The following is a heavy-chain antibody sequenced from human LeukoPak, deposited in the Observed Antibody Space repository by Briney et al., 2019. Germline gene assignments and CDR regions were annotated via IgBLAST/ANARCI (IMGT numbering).Heavy chain of an antibody. CDR1: GYTFTNYG. CDR3: ARGLPTDYYDSSGYPDY. CDR2: ISAYNGNT. Sequence: REASVKVSCKASGYTFTNYGITWVRQAPGQGLEWMGWISAYNGNTNYAQKLQGRVTMTTDTSTSTAYMELRSLRSEDTAVYYCARGLPTDYYDSSGYPDYWGQGTLVTVSS. V-gene: IGHV1-18*01. J-gene: IGHJ4*02. D-gene: IGHD3-22*01.